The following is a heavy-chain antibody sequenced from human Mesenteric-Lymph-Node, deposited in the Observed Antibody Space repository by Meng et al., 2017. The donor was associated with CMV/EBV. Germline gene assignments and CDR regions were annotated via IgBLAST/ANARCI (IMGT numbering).Heavy chain of an antibody. CDR1: FNTYG. CDR3: ARDPDHYENIAGALPVFDH. Sequence: FNTYGTTCVRRAIGQGLEWMGWVSVYDGHTNYARKFQGRVNMTRETSINTADMALSSVNSDDTAVYSCARDPDHYENIAGALPVFDHWGQGTLVTVSS. J-gene: IGHJ4*02. CDR2: VSVYDGHT. V-gene: IGHV1-18*01. D-gene: IGHD6-13*01.